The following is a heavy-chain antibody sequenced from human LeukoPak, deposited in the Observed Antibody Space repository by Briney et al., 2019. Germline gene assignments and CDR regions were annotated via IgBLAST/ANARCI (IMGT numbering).Heavy chain of an antibody. Sequence: ASVKVSCKASGYTLTSYYMHWVRQAPGQGLEWMGIINPSGGSTSYAQKFQGRVTMTRDTSISTAYMELSRLRSDDTAVYYCARDPECSSTSCSNWFDPWGQGTLVTVSS. CDR1: GYTLTSYY. J-gene: IGHJ5*02. D-gene: IGHD2-2*01. CDR2: INPSGGST. V-gene: IGHV1-46*01. CDR3: ARDPECSSTSCSNWFDP.